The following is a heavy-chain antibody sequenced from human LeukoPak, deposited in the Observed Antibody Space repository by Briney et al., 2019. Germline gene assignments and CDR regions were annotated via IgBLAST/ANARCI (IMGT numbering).Heavy chain of an antibody. Sequence: SETLSLTCTVSGGSISSGSYYWSWMRQPAGKGLEWIGRIYTSGSTNYNPSLKSRVTISVDTSKNQFSLKLSSVTAADTAVYYCARDLGAFDIWGQGAMVTVSS. V-gene: IGHV4-61*02. CDR3: ARDLGAFDI. CDR2: IYTSGST. CDR1: GGSISSGSYY. J-gene: IGHJ3*02.